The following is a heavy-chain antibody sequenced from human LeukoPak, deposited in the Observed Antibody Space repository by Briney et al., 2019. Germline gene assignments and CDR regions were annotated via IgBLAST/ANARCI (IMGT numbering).Heavy chain of an antibody. Sequence: SQTLSLTCAISGDSVSSNSAAWNWIRQSPSRGLEWLGRTYYRSKWYNDYAVSVKSRITINPDTSKNQFSLQLNSVTPEDTAVYYCTTQVPWLYDYYYYYMDVWGKGTTVTVSS. CDR3: TTQVPWLYDYYYYYMDV. CDR1: GDSVSSNSAA. V-gene: IGHV6-1*01. D-gene: IGHD1-1*01. CDR2: TYYRSKWYN. J-gene: IGHJ6*03.